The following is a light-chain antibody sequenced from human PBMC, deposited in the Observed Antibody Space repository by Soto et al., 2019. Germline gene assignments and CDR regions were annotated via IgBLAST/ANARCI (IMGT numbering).Light chain of an antibody. CDR1: QSVNTN. V-gene: IGKV3-11*01. J-gene: IGKJ1*01. Sequence: EVVMTQSAASLSVSPGERATLSFRSSQSVNTNVAGSQQEPGQDARLIIYGASTRATGITARFSVSGSGTDFTLTISSLAPEDVAVNYCQQRSNWPTFGQGTKVDIK. CDR3: QQRSNWPT. CDR2: GAS.